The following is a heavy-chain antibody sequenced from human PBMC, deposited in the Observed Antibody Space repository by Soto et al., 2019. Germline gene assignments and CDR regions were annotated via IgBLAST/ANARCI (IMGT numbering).Heavy chain of an antibody. J-gene: IGHJ4*02. Sequence: SVKVSCKASGGTFSSYAISWVRQAPGQGLEWMGGIIPIFGTANYAQKFQGRVTITADESTSTAYMELSSLRSEDTAVYYCARDRSDYGGNGDFDYWGQGTLVTVSS. V-gene: IGHV1-69*13. D-gene: IGHD4-17*01. CDR2: IIPIFGTA. CDR1: GGTFSSYA. CDR3: ARDRSDYGGNGDFDY.